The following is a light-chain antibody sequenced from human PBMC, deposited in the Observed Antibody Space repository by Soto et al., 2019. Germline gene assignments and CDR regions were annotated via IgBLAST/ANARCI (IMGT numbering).Light chain of an antibody. CDR1: QSVSSY. CDR2: DAS. Sequence: EIVLTQSPATLSLSPGERATLSCRASQSVSSYLAWYQQRPGQAPRLLIYDASNRATGIPARFSGSESGTDFTLDIRSLEPEDFAVYYCQQHSNWPLTFGGGTKVEI. J-gene: IGKJ4*01. CDR3: QQHSNWPLT. V-gene: IGKV3-11*01.